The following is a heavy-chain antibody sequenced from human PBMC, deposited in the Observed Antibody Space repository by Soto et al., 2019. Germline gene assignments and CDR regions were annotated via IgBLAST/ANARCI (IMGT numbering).Heavy chain of an antibody. J-gene: IGHJ6*02. D-gene: IGHD5-12*01. Sequence: QVQLVQSGAEVKKPGASVKVSCKASGYTFTGYYMHWVRQAPGQGLEWMGWINPNSGGTNYAQKFQGWVTMTRDTSISTAYMELSRLRSDDTAVYYCARGLRLNYYYYGMDVWGQGTTVTVSS. CDR2: INPNSGGT. V-gene: IGHV1-2*04. CDR1: GYTFTGYY. CDR3: ARGLRLNYYYYGMDV.